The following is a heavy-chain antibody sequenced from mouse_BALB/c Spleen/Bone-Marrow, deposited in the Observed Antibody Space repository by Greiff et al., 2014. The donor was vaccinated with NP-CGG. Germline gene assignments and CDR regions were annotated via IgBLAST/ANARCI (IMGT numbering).Heavy chain of an antibody. Sequence: LQQSGSELVRPGASVKLSCKASGYTFTSYWMHWVKQRHGQGLEWIGNIYPGSGSTNYDEKFKSKGTLTVDTSSSTAYMHLSSLTSEDSAVYYCTRGYYPYYYAMDYWGQGTSVTVPS. CDR2: IYPGSGST. CDR3: TRGYYPYYYAMDY. D-gene: IGHD2-3*01. J-gene: IGHJ4*01. CDR1: GYTFTSYW. V-gene: IGHV1S22*01.